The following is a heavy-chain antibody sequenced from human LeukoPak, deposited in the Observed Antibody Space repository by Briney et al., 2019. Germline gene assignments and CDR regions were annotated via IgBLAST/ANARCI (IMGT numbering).Heavy chain of an antibody. CDR3: ARPPRWELRRWAFDI. CDR2: INPNSGGT. J-gene: IGHJ3*02. Sequence: GASVKVSCKASGYTFTGYYMHWVRQAPGQGLEWMGWINPNSGGTNYAQKFQGRVTMTRDTSISTAYMELSRLRSDDTAVYYCARPPRWELRRWAFDIWGQGTMVTVSS. CDR1: GYTFTGYY. D-gene: IGHD1-26*01. V-gene: IGHV1-2*02.